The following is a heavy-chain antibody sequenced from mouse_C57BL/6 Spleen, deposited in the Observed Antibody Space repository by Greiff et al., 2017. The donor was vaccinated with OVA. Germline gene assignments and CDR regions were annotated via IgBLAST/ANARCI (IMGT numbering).Heavy chain of an antibody. J-gene: IGHJ3*01. CDR2: IWWDDDK. D-gene: IGHD2-4*01. CDR3: ARTPLIYYDYQAWFAY. Sequence: QVTLKVSGPGILQPSQTLSLTCSFSGFSLSTFGMGVGWIRQPSGKGLEWLAHIWWDDDKYYNPALKSRLTISKDTSKNQVFLKIANVDTADTATYYCARTPLIYYDYQAWFAYWGQGTLVTVSA. V-gene: IGHV8-8*01. CDR1: GFSLSTFGMG.